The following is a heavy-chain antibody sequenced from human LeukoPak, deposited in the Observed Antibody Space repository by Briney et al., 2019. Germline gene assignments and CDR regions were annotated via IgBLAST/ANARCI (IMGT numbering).Heavy chain of an antibody. J-gene: IGHJ4*02. CDR2: IYSDGST. Sequence: GGSLRLSCVVSGFTVSTNYMSWVRQAPGRGLEWVSVIYSDGSTHYAHSVKGRFTISRDNSRDTLHLQMNSLRADDTAVYYCARARGGGRLGELPFDYWGQGTLVTVSS. CDR3: ARARGGGRLGELPFDY. CDR1: GFTVSTNY. D-gene: IGHD3-10*01. V-gene: IGHV3-53*01.